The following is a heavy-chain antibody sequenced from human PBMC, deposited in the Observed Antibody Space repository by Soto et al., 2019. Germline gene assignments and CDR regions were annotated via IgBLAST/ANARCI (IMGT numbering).Heavy chain of an antibody. CDR1: GYTFTGYD. D-gene: IGHD1-1*01. Sequence: QAQLVQSGAEVKKPGASVKVSCKASGYTFTGYDINWVRQATGQGLEWMGWMNPNSGNTGYAQNFQGRVTMTRDSSITTAYMELTSLRDDDSAVYYVAGEKAGTTGIDFWGQGTLVTVSS. V-gene: IGHV1-8*01. J-gene: IGHJ4*02. CDR2: MNPNSGNT. CDR3: AGEKAGTTGIDF.